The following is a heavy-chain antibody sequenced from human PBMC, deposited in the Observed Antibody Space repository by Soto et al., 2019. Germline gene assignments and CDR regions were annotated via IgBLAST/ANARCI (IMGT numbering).Heavy chain of an antibody. CDR3: ARDKGYYSRRWYYYGMDV. J-gene: IGHJ6*02. V-gene: IGHV4-34*01. CDR2: INHSGST. Sequence: QVQLQQWGAGLLKPSETLSLTCAVYGGSFSGYYWSWIRQPPGKGLEWIGEINHSGSTNYNPSLKSRVTISVYXRKXQXCLKLSSVPAADTAVYYWARDKGYYSRRWYYYGMDVWGQGTTVTVSS. CDR1: GGSFSGYY. D-gene: IGHD3-22*01.